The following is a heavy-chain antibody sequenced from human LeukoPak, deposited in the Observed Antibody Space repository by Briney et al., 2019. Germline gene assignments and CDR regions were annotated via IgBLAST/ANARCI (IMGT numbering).Heavy chain of an antibody. V-gene: IGHV3-48*03. CDR2: ISSSGSTI. CDR3: ARGSGNYFDY. Sequence: GGSLRLSCAASGVTFSSYEMNWVRQAPGKGLEWVSYISSSGSTIYYADSVKGRFTISRDNAKNSLYLQMNSLRAEDTAVYYCARGSGNYFDYWGQGTLVTVSS. J-gene: IGHJ4*02. CDR1: GVTFSSYE. D-gene: IGHD6-19*01.